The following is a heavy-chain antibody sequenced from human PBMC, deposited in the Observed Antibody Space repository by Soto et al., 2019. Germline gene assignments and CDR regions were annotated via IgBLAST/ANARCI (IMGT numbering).Heavy chain of an antibody. J-gene: IGHJ4*02. CDR2: IYYTGNT. V-gene: IGHV4-30-4*01. Sequence: QVQLRESGPGLVKPSQTLSLTCTVSGGSISSGDYYWSWIRQPPGKGLEWIGYIYYTGNTYYNPSLKSRVTRSVDTSKNQLSLKLSSVTAADTAVYYCARDWGGTEGYFDYWGQGTLVTVSS. D-gene: IGHD3-16*01. CDR1: GGSISSGDYY. CDR3: ARDWGGTEGYFDY.